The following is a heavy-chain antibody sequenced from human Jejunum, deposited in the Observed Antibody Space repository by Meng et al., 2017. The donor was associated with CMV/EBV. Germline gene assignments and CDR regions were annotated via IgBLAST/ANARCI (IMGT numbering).Heavy chain of an antibody. CDR3: TKNVKGGYCTSTSCFIPGMDV. D-gene: IGHD2-2*01. Sequence: VMHWVRQAPGKGPEWVSSISGSGSNTYYADSVKGRFTISRDNSKNIVYLQMSSLRGEDTAVYHCTKNVKGGYCTSTSCFIPGMDVWGQGTTVTVSS. V-gene: IGHV3-23*01. CDR2: ISGSGSNT. CDR1: V. J-gene: IGHJ6*02.